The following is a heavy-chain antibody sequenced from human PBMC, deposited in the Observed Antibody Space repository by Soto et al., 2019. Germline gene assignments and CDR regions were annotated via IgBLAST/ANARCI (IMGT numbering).Heavy chain of an antibody. V-gene: IGHV3-23*01. CDR1: GFTFSSYA. J-gene: IGHJ6*02. D-gene: IGHD2-2*01. CDR2: ISGSGGST. Sequence: VGSLRLSCAASGFTFSSYAMSWVRQAPGNGLEWVSAISGSGGSTYYADSVKGRFTISRDNSKNTLYLQMNSLRAEDTAVYYCAKDSSGYCSSTSCSQYGMDVWGQGTTVTVS. CDR3: AKDSSGYCSSTSCSQYGMDV.